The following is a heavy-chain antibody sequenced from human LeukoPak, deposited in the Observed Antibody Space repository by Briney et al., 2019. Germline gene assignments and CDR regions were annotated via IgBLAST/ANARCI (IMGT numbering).Heavy chain of an antibody. D-gene: IGHD2-2*01. J-gene: IGHJ4*02. CDR1: GFTFSSYA. CDR3: AKEGRCSSTSCYSHVDY. Sequence: QTGGSLRLSCAASGFTFSSYAMSWVRQAPGKGLEWVSAISGSGGSTYYADSVKGRFTISRDNSKNTLYLQMNSLRAEDTAVYYCAKEGRCSSTSCYSHVDYWGQGTLVTVSS. V-gene: IGHV3-23*01. CDR2: ISGSGGST.